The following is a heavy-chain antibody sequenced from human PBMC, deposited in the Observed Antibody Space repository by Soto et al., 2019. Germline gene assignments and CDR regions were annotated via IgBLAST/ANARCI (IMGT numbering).Heavy chain of an antibody. CDR3: ARGFPEDGMDV. J-gene: IGHJ6*02. CDR2: INAGNGNT. V-gene: IGHV1-3*01. CDR1: GYTFTSYS. Sequence: ASVKVSCKASGYTFTSYSMHWVRQAPGQRLEWMGWINAGNGNTKYSQKFQGRVTITRDTSASTAYMELSSLRSEDTAVYYCARGFPEDGMDVWGQGTTVTVSS.